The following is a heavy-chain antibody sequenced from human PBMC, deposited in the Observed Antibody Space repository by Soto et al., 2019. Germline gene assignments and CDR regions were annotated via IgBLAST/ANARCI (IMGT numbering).Heavy chain of an antibody. D-gene: IGHD6-19*01. CDR1: GGSISSSHF. J-gene: IGHJ4*02. Sequence: QVLLQESGPGLVQPSGTLSLSCAVSGGSISSSHFWGWVRQPPGKGLEWVGDISHSGSVNYNPYLKRRVTISIDKSKNQFSLKLNSVTAADTAVYYCARSFGWYAIDYWGQGTLFMVSS. CDR2: ISHSGSV. V-gene: IGHV4-4*02. CDR3: ARSFGWYAIDY.